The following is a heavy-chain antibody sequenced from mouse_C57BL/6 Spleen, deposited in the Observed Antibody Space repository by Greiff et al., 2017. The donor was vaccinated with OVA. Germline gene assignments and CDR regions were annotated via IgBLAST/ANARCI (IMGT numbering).Heavy chain of an antibody. CDR2: IYPGSGST. CDR3: ARPTYGSSSAWFAY. Sequence: QVHVKQPGAELVKPGASVKMSCKASGYTFTSYWITWVKQRPGQGLEWIGDIYPGSGSTNYNEKFKSKATLTVDTSSSTAYMQLSSLTSEDSAVYYCARPTYGSSSAWFAYWGQGTLVTVSA. J-gene: IGHJ3*01. D-gene: IGHD1-1*01. V-gene: IGHV1-55*01. CDR1: GYTFTSYW.